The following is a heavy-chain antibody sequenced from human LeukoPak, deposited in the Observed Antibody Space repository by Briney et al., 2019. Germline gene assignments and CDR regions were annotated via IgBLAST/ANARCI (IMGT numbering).Heavy chain of an antibody. Sequence: PGGSLRLSCAASGFSLSTYAMSWVRQAPGKGPEWVSAISGAGGRTYYADSVKGRFTISRDNSKNTLYLQMDSLRAEDTAVYYCAKDRADNGDRLRFDPWGKGTLATVSS. V-gene: IGHV3-23*01. CDR3: AKDRADNGDRLRFDP. CDR2: ISGAGGRT. CDR1: GFSLSTYA. D-gene: IGHD4-17*01. J-gene: IGHJ5*02.